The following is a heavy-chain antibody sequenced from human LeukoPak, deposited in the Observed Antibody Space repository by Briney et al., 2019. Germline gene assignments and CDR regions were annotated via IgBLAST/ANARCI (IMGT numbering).Heavy chain of an antibody. D-gene: IGHD3-9*01. V-gene: IGHV3-23*01. Sequence: PGGSLRLSCAASGFTFSSYEMNWVRQAPGKGLEWVSAISGSGGSTYYADSVKGRFTISRDNSKNTLYLQMSSLRAEDTAVYYCAKEYFDWLSPFQHWGQGTLVTVSS. CDR3: AKEYFDWLSPFQH. J-gene: IGHJ1*01. CDR1: GFTFSSYE. CDR2: ISGSGGST.